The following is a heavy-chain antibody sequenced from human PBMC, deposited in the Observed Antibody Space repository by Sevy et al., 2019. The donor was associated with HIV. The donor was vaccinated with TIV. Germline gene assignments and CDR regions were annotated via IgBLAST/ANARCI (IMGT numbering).Heavy chain of an antibody. D-gene: IGHD3-22*01. CDR3: ARTYYYDSSRPYAMEV. V-gene: IGHV3-48*02. J-gene: IGHJ6*02. CDR1: GFTFSSYS. Sequence: GGSLRLSCAASGFTFSSYSMNWVRQAPGKGLEWVSYISSSSSTIYYADSVKGRFTISRDNAKNSLYLQMNSLRDEDTAVYYCARTYYYDSSRPYAMEVWGQGTTVTVSS. CDR2: ISSSSSTI.